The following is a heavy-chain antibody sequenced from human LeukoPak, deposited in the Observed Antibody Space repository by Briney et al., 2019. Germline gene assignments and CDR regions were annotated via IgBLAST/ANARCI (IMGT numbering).Heavy chain of an antibody. V-gene: IGHV4-59*08. CDR3: ARLAPLDGYYDSSPFDY. D-gene: IGHD3-22*01. CDR1: GGSFSGYY. CDR2: IYYSGST. Sequence: SETLSLTCAVYGGSFSGYYWSWIRQPPGKGLEWIGYIYYSGSTNYNPSLKSRVTISVDTSKNQFSLKLSSVTAADTAVYYCARLAPLDGYYDSSPFDYWGQGTLVTVSS. J-gene: IGHJ4*02.